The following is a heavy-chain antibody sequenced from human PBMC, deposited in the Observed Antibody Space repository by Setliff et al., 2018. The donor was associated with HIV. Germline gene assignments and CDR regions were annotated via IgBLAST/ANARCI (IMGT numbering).Heavy chain of an antibody. CDR2: LNDSGST. Sequence: SETLSLTCAVYGGSFSDYYWSWIRQPPRKRLEWIGELNDSGSTNYNPSLKSRVTISVDTSKNQFSLKLSSVTAADTAVYYCARAGSSSNYYFDYWGQGTLVTVSS. V-gene: IGHV4-34*01. CDR1: GGSFSDYY. J-gene: IGHJ4*02. CDR3: ARAGSSSNYYFDY. D-gene: IGHD4-4*01.